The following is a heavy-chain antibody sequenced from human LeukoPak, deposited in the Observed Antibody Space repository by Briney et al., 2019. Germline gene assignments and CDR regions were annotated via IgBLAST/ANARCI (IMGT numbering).Heavy chain of an antibody. CDR2: IYTSGST. D-gene: IGHD2-2*01. Sequence: SETLSLTCTVSGGSISSYYWSWIRQPPGKGLEWIGYIYTSGSTNYNPSLKSRLTISVDTSKNQFSLKLSSVAAADSAVYYCARRGPCSSTSCYHDRYYFDYWGQGTLVTVSS. CDR1: GGSISSYY. V-gene: IGHV4-4*09. J-gene: IGHJ4*02. CDR3: ARRGPCSSTSCYHDRYYFDY.